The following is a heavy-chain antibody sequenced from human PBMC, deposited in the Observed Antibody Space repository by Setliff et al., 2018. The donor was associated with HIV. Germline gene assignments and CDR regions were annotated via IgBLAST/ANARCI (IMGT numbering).Heavy chain of an antibody. D-gene: IGHD6-19*01. V-gene: IGHV1-8*02. CDR3: ARVQTMAVAGALHFDY. J-gene: IGHJ4*02. CDR2: MMPSSGNT. Sequence: ASVKVSCKASGYTFTSYDINWVRQATGQGLEWMGWMMPSSGNTGYAQKFQGRLTMTRNTSISTAYMELSGLISEDAAVYYCARVQTMAVAGALHFDYWGQGPLVTVSS. CDR1: GYTFTSYD.